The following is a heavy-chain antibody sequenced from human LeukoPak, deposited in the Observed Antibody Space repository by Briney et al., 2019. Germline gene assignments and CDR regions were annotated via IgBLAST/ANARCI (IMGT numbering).Heavy chain of an antibody. Sequence: SETLSLTCTVSGGSISSYYWSWIRQPPGKGLEWIGYIYYSGSTNYNPSLKSRVTISVDTSKNQFSLKLSSVTAADTAVYYCASSGITGTTDDYWGQGTLVTVSS. CDR3: ASSGITGTTDDY. CDR1: GGSISSYY. CDR2: IYYSGST. V-gene: IGHV4-59*08. D-gene: IGHD1-7*01. J-gene: IGHJ4*02.